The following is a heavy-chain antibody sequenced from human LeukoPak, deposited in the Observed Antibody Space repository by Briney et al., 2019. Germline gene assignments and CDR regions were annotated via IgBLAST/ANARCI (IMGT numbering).Heavy chain of an antibody. CDR2: ITWNSGNI. D-gene: IGHD3-10*01. CDR3: GLLARGLIIGGE. J-gene: IGHJ4*02. Sequence: GRSLRLSCAASGFTFEDYAMHWVRQAPGKGLEWVAGITWNSGNIAYADSVKGRFTISRDIAKKTLYLQMNCLRAEDTALYAKGLLARGLIIGGEWGQGTLVTVSS. V-gene: IGHV3-9*01. CDR1: GFTFEDYA.